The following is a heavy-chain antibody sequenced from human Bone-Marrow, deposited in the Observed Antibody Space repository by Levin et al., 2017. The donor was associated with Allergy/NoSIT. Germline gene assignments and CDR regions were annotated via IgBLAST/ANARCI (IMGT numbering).Heavy chain of an antibody. CDR1: GFTFTTYG. Sequence: GGSLRLSCAASGFTFTTYGMQWVRQAPGKGLEGVAVISSDGLEKYYADSVKGRFTISRDNSKNTVTLQMNSLGAEDTAVYFCAKDQGRVTGYGRGLDYWGQGALVTVSS. J-gene: IGHJ4*02. D-gene: IGHD2-21*02. CDR2: ISSDGLEK. CDR3: AKDQGRVTGYGRGLDY. V-gene: IGHV3-30*18.